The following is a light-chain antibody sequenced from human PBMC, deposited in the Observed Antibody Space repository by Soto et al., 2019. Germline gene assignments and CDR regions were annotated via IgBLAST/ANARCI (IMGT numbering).Light chain of an antibody. CDR3: SSYTSSTTRV. V-gene: IGLV2-14*01. CDR2: DVS. CDR1: SSDVGDDNY. J-gene: IGLJ1*01. Sequence: QSALTQPASVSGSPGQSITISCTGTSSDVGDDNYVSWYQQHPGKAPKLMIYDVSNRPSGVSNRFSGSKSGSTASLTSSWLQSEDEGDYYCSSYTSSTTRVFGTGTKLTLL.